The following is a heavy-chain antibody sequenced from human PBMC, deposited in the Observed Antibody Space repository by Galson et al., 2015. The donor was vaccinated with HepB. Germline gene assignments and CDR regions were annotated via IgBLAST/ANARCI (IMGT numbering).Heavy chain of an antibody. Sequence: SVKVSCKASGYTFTKYTMHWVRQAPGQRLEWMGWINAGNGNTKYSEKFQGRVTITRDTSASTAYMELSSLRSEDTAVYYCAKELYYYGSGGIDYWGQGTLVTVSS. J-gene: IGHJ4*02. V-gene: IGHV1-3*01. CDR2: INAGNGNT. CDR3: AKELYYYGSGGIDY. D-gene: IGHD3-10*01. CDR1: GYTFTKYT.